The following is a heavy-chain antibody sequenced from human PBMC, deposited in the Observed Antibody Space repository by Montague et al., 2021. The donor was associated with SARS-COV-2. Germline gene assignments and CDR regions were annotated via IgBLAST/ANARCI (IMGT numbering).Heavy chain of an antibody. V-gene: IGHV4-39*02. CDR1: GGSITNNIDY. CDR3: ARLKRYFDSSGSPSAFDF. J-gene: IGHJ3*01. Sequence: SAPLSLTCTVSGGSITNNIDYWAWIRQPPGKGLEWIGSIYYTGNTYYNPSLKSQVTISVVTSKNHFTLKLSSVTAAETAVYYCARLKRYFDSSGSPSAFDFWGQGTKVTVSS. D-gene: IGHD3-22*01. CDR2: IYYTGNT.